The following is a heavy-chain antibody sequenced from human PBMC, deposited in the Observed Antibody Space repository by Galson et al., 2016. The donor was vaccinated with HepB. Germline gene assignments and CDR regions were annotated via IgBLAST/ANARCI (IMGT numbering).Heavy chain of an antibody. V-gene: IGHV3-74*01. CDR1: GFTFSSYW. Sequence: SLRLSCAASGFTFSSYWMHWVRQAPGKGLVWVSRINSDGSSTSYADSVKGRFTISRDNAKNTLYLQMNSLRAEDTAVHYCARDFRYPCYYGMDVWGKGTTVTVSS. CDR3: ARDFRYPCYYGMDV. CDR2: INSDGSST. D-gene: IGHD2-15*01. J-gene: IGHJ6*04.